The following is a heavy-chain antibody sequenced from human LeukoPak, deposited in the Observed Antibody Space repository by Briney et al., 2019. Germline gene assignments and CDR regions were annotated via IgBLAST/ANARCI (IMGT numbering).Heavy chain of an antibody. Sequence: PGRSLRLSCTVSGFPFNDYVVHWVRQAPGKGLEWVAVTSDDESIKVYRDSVRGRFTISRDNSKNIQYLHMNSLTVNDTAVYYFARDPVLGDPDYLDYWGRGTLVTVSS. CDR2: TSDDESIK. CDR3: ARDPVLGDPDYLDY. J-gene: IGHJ4*02. V-gene: IGHV3-30*03. CDR1: GFPFNDYV. D-gene: IGHD1-26*01.